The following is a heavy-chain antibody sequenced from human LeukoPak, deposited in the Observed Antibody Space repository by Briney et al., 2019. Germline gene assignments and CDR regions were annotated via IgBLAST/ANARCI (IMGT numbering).Heavy chain of an antibody. CDR3: ARTGYYDILNGYQPHFDY. D-gene: IGHD3-9*01. J-gene: IGHJ4*02. CDR1: GGSISSYY. Sequence: PSETLSLTCTVSGGSISSYYWSWIRQPPGKGLEWIGYIYYSGSTNYNPPLKSRVTISVDTSKNQFSLKLRSVTAADTAVYYCARTGYYDILNGYQPHFDYXGXGTLVTVSS. V-gene: IGHV4-59*01. CDR2: IYYSGST.